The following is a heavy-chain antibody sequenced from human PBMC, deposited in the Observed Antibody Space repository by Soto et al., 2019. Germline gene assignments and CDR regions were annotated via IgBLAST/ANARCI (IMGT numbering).Heavy chain of an antibody. V-gene: IGHV5-51*01. D-gene: IGHD3-10*01. CDR3: VRHGEGGFSDALDS. CDR1: GYSFTRYW. J-gene: IGHJ3*02. Sequence: PGESLKISCKTSGYSFTRYWIGWVRQMPGKGLEWMGIIYAGDSDTRYSPSFQGQVSISADKSISTAYLQWSSLKASDTAMYYCVRHGEGGFSDALDSWGQGTMVTGSS. CDR2: IYAGDSDT.